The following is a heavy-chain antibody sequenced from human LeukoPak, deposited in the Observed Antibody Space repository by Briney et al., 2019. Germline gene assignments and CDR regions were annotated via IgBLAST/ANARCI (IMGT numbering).Heavy chain of an antibody. Sequence: GASVKVSCKASGYTFTSYDINWVRQATGQGLEWMGWMNPNSGNTGYAQKFQGRVTITADKSTSTAYMELSSLRSEDTAVYYCARERGGILLWGQGTLVTVSS. CDR1: GYTFTSYD. CDR2: MNPNSGNT. J-gene: IGHJ4*02. D-gene: IGHD2-15*01. V-gene: IGHV1-8*03. CDR3: ARERGGILL.